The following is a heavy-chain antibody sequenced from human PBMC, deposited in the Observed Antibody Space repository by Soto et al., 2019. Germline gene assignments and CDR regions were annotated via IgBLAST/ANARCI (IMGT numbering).Heavy chain of an antibody. CDR1: GLTFSSYA. CDR3: AKLAYCSSTSCFDY. CDR2: ISGSGGST. Sequence: PGGSLRLSCAASGLTFSSYAMSWVRQAPGKGLEWVPAISGSGGSTYYADSVKGRFTISRDNSKNTLYLQMNSLRAEDTAVYYCAKLAYCSSTSCFDYCGQGTLVTVST. J-gene: IGHJ4*02. V-gene: IGHV3-23*01. D-gene: IGHD2-2*01.